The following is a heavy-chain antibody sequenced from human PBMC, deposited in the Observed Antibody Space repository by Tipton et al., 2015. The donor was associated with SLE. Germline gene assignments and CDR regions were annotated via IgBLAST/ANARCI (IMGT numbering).Heavy chain of an antibody. CDR3: ARDRLHGWFDP. J-gene: IGHJ5*02. D-gene: IGHD4-11*01. CDR1: GGSISSYY. Sequence: TLSLTCTVSGGSISSYYWSWIRQPPGKGLEWIGYIYYSGSTNYNPSLKSRVTISVDTSKNQFSLKLRSVTAADTAVYYCARDRLHGWFDPWGQGTLVTVSS. V-gene: IGHV4-59*12. CDR2: IYYSGST.